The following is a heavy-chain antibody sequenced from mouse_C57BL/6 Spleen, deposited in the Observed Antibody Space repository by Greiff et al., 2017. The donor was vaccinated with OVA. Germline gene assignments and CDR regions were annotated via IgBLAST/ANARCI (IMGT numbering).Heavy chain of an antibody. D-gene: IGHD1-1*01. Sequence: QVQLQQPGPELVKPGASVKISCKASGYSFTSYYIHWVKQRPGQGLEWIGWIYPGSGNTKYNEKFKGKATLTADKSSSTAYMQFSSLTSEDSAIYYCARYYGSSEYYYAMDYWGQGTSVTVSS. CDR2: IYPGSGNT. J-gene: IGHJ4*01. V-gene: IGHV1-66*01. CDR3: ARYYGSSEYYYAMDY. CDR1: GYSFTSYY.